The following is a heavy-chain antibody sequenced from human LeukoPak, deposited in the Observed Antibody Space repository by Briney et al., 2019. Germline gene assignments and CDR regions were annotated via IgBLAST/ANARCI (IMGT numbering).Heavy chain of an antibody. Sequence: SGTLSLTCAVSGGSISTFYWSWIRQPPGKGLEWIAYIYYSGSTNYNPSLKSRVTISVDTSKNQFSLKLSSVTAADTAVYYCARAGGPHTIFGVAKVDYWGQGILVTVSS. J-gene: IGHJ4*02. CDR1: GGSISTFY. CDR3: ARAGGPHTIFGVAKVDY. V-gene: IGHV4-59*01. D-gene: IGHD3-3*01. CDR2: IYYSGST.